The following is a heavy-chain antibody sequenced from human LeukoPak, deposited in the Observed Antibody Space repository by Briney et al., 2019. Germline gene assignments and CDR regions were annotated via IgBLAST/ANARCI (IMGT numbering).Heavy chain of an antibody. CDR3: ARESYGSDY. CDR2: ISTSSSSI. V-gene: IGHV3-21*01. J-gene: IGHJ4*02. Sequence: HGGSLRLSCAASGFIFTRFTMNWVRQAPGKGLEWVSSISTSSSSIYYADSVKGRFTVSRDNAKNSLYLQMNSLRAEDTAVYYCARESYGSDYWGQGTLVTVSS. D-gene: IGHD5-18*01. CDR1: GFIFTRFT.